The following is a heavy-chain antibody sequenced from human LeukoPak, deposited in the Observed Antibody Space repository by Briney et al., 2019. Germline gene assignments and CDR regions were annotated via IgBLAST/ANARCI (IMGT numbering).Heavy chain of an antibody. CDR2: INHSGST. Sequence: SETLSLTCAVYGGSFSGYYWSWIRQPPGKGLEWIGEINHSGSTNYNPSLKSRVTISVDTSKNQFSLKLSSVTAADTAVYYCARRRSMGWGSYPRATAFDIWGQGTMVTVSS. CDR3: ARRRSMGWGSYPRATAFDI. D-gene: IGHD3-16*02. V-gene: IGHV4-34*01. CDR1: GGSFSGYY. J-gene: IGHJ3*02.